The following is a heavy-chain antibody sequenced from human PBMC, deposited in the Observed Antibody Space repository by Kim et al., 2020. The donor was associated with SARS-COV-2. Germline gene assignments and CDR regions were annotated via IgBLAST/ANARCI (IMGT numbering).Heavy chain of an antibody. V-gene: IGHV3-53*01. J-gene: IGHJ4*02. CDR1: GFTVSSNY. D-gene: IGHD6-6*01. CDR2: IYSGGST. Sequence: GGSLRLSCAASGFTVSSNYMSWVRQAPGKGLEWVSVIYSGGSTYYADSVKGRFTISRDNSKNTLYLQMNSLRAEDTAVYYCASPNGPAYSSSSSPFDYWGQGTLVTVSS. CDR3: ASPNGPAYSSSSSPFDY.